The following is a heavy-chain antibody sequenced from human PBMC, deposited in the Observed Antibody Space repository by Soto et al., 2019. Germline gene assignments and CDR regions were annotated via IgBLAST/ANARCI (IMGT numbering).Heavy chain of an antibody. CDR1: GGSFSGYY. J-gene: IGHJ6*03. CDR2: INHSGST. Sequence: SETLSLTCAVYGGSFSGYYWSWIRQPPGKGLEWIGEINHSGSTNYNPSLKSRVTISVDTSKNQFSLKLSSVTAADTAVYYCARDYFYTGARYYYYMDVWGKGTTVTVSS. CDR3: ARDYFYTGARYYYYMDV. V-gene: IGHV4-34*01. D-gene: IGHD1-26*01.